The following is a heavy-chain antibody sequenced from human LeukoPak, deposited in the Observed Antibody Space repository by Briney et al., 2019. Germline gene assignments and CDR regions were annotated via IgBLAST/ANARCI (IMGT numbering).Heavy chain of an antibody. Sequence: GGALRLSCAASGFTFSTYWISWVRQAPGRGREWVGNIKQDGSEKYYVDSVKGRFTISRDNAKNSLYLQMNSLRAEDTAVYYCARDRGGDSSAYYFQYWGQGTLVTVSS. V-gene: IGHV3-7*01. CDR1: GFTFSTYW. J-gene: IGHJ4*02. CDR3: ARDRGGDSSAYYFQY. D-gene: IGHD3-22*01. CDR2: IKQDGSEK.